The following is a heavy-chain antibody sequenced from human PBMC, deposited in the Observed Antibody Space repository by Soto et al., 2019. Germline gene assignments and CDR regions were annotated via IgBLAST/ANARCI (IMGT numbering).Heavy chain of an antibody. J-gene: IGHJ6*03. V-gene: IGHV3-74*01. CDR1: GFNYRIYW. D-gene: IGHD1-7*01. CDR3: EGGNYRNGYYLDV. Sequence: GGSLRLSCVASGFNYRIYWMHWVRQAPGKGLVWVSRINGDGSSTSYADSVKGRFTISRDNAKNTLYLQMDSLRAEDTAVYFCEGGNYRNGYYLDVWAKGTTVTVS. CDR2: INGDGSST.